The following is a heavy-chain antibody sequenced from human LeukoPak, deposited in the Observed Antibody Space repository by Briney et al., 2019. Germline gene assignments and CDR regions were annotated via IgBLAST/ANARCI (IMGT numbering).Heavy chain of an antibody. CDR2: ISAYNGNT. J-gene: IGHJ3*02. CDR1: GYTFTSYG. V-gene: IGHV1-18*01. D-gene: IGHD3-22*01. Sequence: ASVKVSCKASGYTFTSYGISWVRQAPGQGLEWMGWISAYNGNTNYAQKLQGRVTMTTDTSTSTAYMELSRLRSDDTAVYYCAREGMHYYYDSSGYYYSSAFDIWGQGTMVTVSS. CDR3: AREGMHYYYDSSGYYYSSAFDI.